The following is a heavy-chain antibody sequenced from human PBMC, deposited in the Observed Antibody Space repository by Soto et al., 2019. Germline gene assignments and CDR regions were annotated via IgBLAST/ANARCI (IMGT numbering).Heavy chain of an antibody. Sequence: EVQVLESGGGLVQPGGSLRLSCAASGFSFSTYDMSWARQVPGKGLEGVSNIIKNNGGTNYADSVKGRFTISRDNSKNMLYLQMNSLRAEDTALYYCTKGAHLDFWGPGTLVTVSS. J-gene: IGHJ4*02. CDR3: TKGAHLDF. CDR1: GFSFSTYD. V-gene: IGHV3-23*01. D-gene: IGHD3-16*01. CDR2: IIKNNGGT.